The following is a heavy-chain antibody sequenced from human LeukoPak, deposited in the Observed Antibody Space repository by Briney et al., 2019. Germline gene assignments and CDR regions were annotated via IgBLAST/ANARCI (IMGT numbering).Heavy chain of an antibody. V-gene: IGHV1-2*02. CDR1: KNMFTGYF. D-gene: IGHD2-2*02. CDR2: INPNSGGT. CDR3: AAQCNDDFCYKRDYMDV. Sequence: EASVKVSCKTSKNMFTGYFMHWVRQAPGQGLEWISWINPNSGGTLFARRFQGRVTMTRDTSIGATYMELSRLTSDDTALYYCAAQCNDDFCYKRDYMDVWRKGTMVIVSS. J-gene: IGHJ6*03.